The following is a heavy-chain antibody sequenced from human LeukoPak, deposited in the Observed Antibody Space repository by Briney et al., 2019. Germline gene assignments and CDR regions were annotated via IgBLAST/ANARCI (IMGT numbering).Heavy chain of an antibody. D-gene: IGHD3-22*01. V-gene: IGHV1-2*02. CDR2: INPNSGGT. CDR1: GYTFTGYC. J-gene: IGHJ4*02. CDR3: ARGSAEKDYDSSGFDY. Sequence: ASVKVSCKASGYTFTGYCMHWVRQAPGQGLEWMGWINPNSGGTNYAQKFQGRVTMTRDTSISTAYMELSRLRSDDTALYYCARGSAEKDYDSSGFDYWGQGTLVTVSS.